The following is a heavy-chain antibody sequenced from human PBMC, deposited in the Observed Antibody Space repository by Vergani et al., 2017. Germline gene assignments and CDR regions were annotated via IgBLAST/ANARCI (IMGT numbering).Heavy chain of an antibody. J-gene: IGHJ3*01. V-gene: IGHV3-21*01. CDR3: VRDVRVSRT. CDR1: GFTFSHYS. Sequence: EVQMVESGGGLVKPGGSLRLSCVASGFTFSHYSMNWVRQAPGKGLEWVSGISGSGGSTYYADSVKGRFTISRDNAKNSLYLDMSSLRAEDTAVYYCVRDVRVSRTWGQGTLVAVSS. CDR2: ISGSGGST.